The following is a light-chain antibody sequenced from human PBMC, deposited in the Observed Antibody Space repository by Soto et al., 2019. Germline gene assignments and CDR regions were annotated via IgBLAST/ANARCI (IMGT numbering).Light chain of an antibody. V-gene: IGKV3-11*01. CDR3: QQRSNWLLT. CDR2: DAS. CDR1: QSVSSY. Sequence: EIVLTQSPATLSLSPGERATLSCRASQSVSSYLAWYQQKPGQAPRLLIYDASNRATGIPARFSGSGSCTDFTLTISSLEPEDFAVYYCQQRSNWLLTFGGGTKVEIK. J-gene: IGKJ4*01.